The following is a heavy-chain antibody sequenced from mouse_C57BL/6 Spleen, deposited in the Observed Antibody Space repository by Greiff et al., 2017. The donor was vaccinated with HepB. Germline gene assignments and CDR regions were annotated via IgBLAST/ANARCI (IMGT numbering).Heavy chain of an antibody. CDR1: GYTFTDYK. CDR2: INPNNGGT. CDR3: ARLYYGSSSLAY. D-gene: IGHD1-1*01. Sequence: SGPELVKPGASVKMSCKASGYTFTDYKMHWVKQSHGKSLEWIGYINPNNGGTSYNQKFKGKATLTVNKSSSTAYMELRSLTSEDSAVYYCARLYYGSSSLAYWGQGTLVTVSA. V-gene: IGHV1-22*01. J-gene: IGHJ3*01.